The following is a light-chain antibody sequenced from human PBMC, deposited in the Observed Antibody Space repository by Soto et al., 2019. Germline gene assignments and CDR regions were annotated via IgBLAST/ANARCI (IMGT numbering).Light chain of an antibody. J-gene: IGLJ1*01. CDR3: SSFTGSNYV. CDR1: ISDVGGYNF. CDR2: DVS. Sequence: QSVLTQPASVSGSPGQSITISCTGTISDVGGYNFVSWYQQYPGKAPKLMICDVSNRPSGVSNRFSGSKSGNTASLTISGLQAEDEADYYCSSFTGSNYVFGTGTKFTVL. V-gene: IGLV2-14*03.